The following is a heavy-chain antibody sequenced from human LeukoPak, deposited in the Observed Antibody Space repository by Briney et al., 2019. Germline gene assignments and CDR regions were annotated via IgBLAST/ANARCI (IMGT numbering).Heavy chain of an antibody. CDR2: IYSDGRT. J-gene: IGHJ1*01. V-gene: IGHV3-53*01. CDR3: AAYNYYYDGTTYRYFQH. Sequence: GGSLRLSCAVSGFTASSNYMSWVRQAPGKGLEWASLIYSDGRTYYANSVKGRFTISRDNSKNMVFLQMNSLRAGDTAMYYCAAYNYYYDGTTYRYFQHWGQGTLVTVS. D-gene: IGHD3-22*01. CDR1: GFTASSNY.